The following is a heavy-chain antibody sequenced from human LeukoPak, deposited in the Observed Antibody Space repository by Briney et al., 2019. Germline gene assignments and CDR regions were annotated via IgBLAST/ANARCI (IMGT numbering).Heavy chain of an antibody. V-gene: IGHV1-8*01. D-gene: IGHD3-9*01. Sequence: ASVKVSCKASGYTFTSHDINWVRQATGQGLEWMGWMNPNSGNTGYAQKFQGRVTMTRNTSISTAYMELSSLRSEDTAVYYCASMDILTGYAFDIWGQGTMVTVSS. CDR3: ASMDILTGYAFDI. CDR2: MNPNSGNT. J-gene: IGHJ3*02. CDR1: GYTFTSHD.